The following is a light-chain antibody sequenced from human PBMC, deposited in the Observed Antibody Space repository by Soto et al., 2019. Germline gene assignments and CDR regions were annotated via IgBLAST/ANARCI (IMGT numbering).Light chain of an antibody. V-gene: IGKV1-5*01. Sequence: DIRMTHSPSSLSASIGDIVTITCRASEDINDWLAWYQQKPGNAPKFLIYDASTLQSGVPSRFSGSGSGTEFTLTISSLQPDDSATYYCQQYKSRRTFGQGTKVDIK. CDR2: DAS. CDR1: EDINDW. CDR3: QQYKSRRT. J-gene: IGKJ1*01.